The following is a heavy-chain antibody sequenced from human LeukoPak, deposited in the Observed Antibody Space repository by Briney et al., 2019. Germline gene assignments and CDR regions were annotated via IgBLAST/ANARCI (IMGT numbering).Heavy chain of an antibody. V-gene: IGHV4-4*07. CDR3: ARTAGGPYSSSWSDRYYFDY. D-gene: IGHD6-13*01. CDR1: GGSISSYY. J-gene: IGHJ4*02. CDR2: IYTSGST. Sequence: PSETLSLTCTVSGGSISSYYWSWIRQPAGKGLEWIGRIYTSGSTNYNPSLKSRVTMSVDTSKNQFFLKPSSVTAADTAVYYCARTAGGPYSSSWSDRYYFDYWGQGTLVTVSS.